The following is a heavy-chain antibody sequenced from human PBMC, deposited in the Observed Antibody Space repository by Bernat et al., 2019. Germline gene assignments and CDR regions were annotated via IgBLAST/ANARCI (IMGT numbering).Heavy chain of an antibody. CDR1: GFTFSRYT. CDR2: ISGSGGST. CDR3: AKSLLSVVVVAATWFDP. Sequence: EVQLLESGGGLVQPGGSLRISCAASGFTFSRYTMSWVRQAPGKGLEWVSAISGSGGSTYYADSVKGRFTISRDNSKNTLYLQMNSLRAEDTAVYYCAKSLLSVVVVAATWFDPWGQGTLVTVSS. V-gene: IGHV3-23*01. D-gene: IGHD2-15*01. J-gene: IGHJ5*02.